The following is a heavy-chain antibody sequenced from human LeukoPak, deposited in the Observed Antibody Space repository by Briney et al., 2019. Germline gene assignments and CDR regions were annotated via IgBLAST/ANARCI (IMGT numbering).Heavy chain of an antibody. V-gene: IGHV3-23*01. CDR3: AKDQGYSGYGPGDY. Sequence: GGSLRLSCAASGVTVSSHYMSWVRQAPGKGLEWVSGISGSGSSTYYADSVKGRFTVSRDNSKNTLYLQMNSLRAEDTAVYYCAKDQGYSGYGPGDYWGQGTLVTVSS. D-gene: IGHD5-12*01. CDR1: GVTVSSHY. CDR2: ISGSGSST. J-gene: IGHJ4*02.